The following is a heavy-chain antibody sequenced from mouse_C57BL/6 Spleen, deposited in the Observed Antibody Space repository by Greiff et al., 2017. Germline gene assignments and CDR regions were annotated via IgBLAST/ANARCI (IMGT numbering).Heavy chain of an antibody. V-gene: IGHV1-4*01. CDR2: INPSSGYT. J-gene: IGHJ2*01. CDR3: ARALTTFDY. CDR1: GYTFTSYT. Sequence: QVQLKESGAELARPGASVKMSCKASGYTFTSYTMHWVKQRPGQGLEWIGYINPSSGYTKYNQKFKDKATLTADKSSSTAYMQLSSLTSEDSAVYYCARALTTFDYWGQGTTLTVSS. D-gene: IGHD2-1*01.